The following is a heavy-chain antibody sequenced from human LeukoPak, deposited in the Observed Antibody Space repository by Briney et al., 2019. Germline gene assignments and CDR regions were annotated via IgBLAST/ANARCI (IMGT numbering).Heavy chain of an antibody. Sequence: GESLQSSSQGSGYSFTTYSVGWVRQMPGKGLEWMGIIYPGDSNTRYSPSFQGQVTISADKSISTAYLQWSSLKASDTAMYYCARGCSSNTCYHNFYFWGQGTVVSVSS. D-gene: IGHD2-2*01. J-gene: IGHJ4*02. V-gene: IGHV5-51*01. CDR3: ARGCSSNTCYHNFYF. CDR1: GYSFTTYS. CDR2: IYPGDSNT.